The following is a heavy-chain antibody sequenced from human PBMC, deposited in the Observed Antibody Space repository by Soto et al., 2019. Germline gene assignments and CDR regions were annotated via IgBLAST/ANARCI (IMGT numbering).Heavy chain of an antibody. J-gene: IGHJ4*02. CDR3: ARDPSPPYDFWSGYSPSFDY. Sequence: LRLSCAASGFTFSSYAMHWVRQAPGKGLEWVAVISYDGSNKYYADSVKGRFTISRDNSKNTLYLQMNSLRAEDTAVYYCARDPSPPYDFWSGYSPSFDYWGQGTLVTVSS. CDR2: ISYDGSNK. D-gene: IGHD3-3*01. V-gene: IGHV3-30-3*01. CDR1: GFTFSSYA.